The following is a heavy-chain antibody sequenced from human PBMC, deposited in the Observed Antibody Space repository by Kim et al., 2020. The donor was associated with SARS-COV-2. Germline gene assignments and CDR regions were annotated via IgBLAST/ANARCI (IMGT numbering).Heavy chain of an antibody. D-gene: IGHD5-12*01. J-gene: IGHJ4*02. CDR3: ARGVRERWLQFNFGY. Sequence: VSVKSRITISSDTSKNLFSLQLNSVTPEDTAVYYCARGVRERWLQFNFGYWGQGTLVTVSS. V-gene: IGHV6-1*01.